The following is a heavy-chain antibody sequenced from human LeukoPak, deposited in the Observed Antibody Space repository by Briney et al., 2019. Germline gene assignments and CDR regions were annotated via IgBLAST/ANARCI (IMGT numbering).Heavy chain of an antibody. V-gene: IGHV3-30-3*01. J-gene: IGHJ4*02. D-gene: IGHD3-22*01. Sequence: GGSLRLSCAASGLTFSSYPMHWVRLAPDKGLEWVAVISYDGSEKHYADPVKGRFTISRDNSKNTLYLQMSSLRAEDTAMYYCAREGNSGYYPYWGQGILVTVSS. CDR3: AREGNSGYYPY. CDR2: ISYDGSEK. CDR1: GLTFSSYP.